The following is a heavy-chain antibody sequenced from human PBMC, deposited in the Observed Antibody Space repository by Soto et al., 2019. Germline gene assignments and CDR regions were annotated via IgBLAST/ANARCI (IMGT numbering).Heavy chain of an antibody. J-gene: IGHJ6*02. CDR3: ARDRVRMDV. Sequence: QVQLVESGGGVVQPGSSLRLSCAASGFTFSSYGMNWVRQVPGKGLEWVADIWYDGSKKNYADSLKGRFTISRDNSKNTLYLQMNRLRVEDTALYYCARDRVRMDVWGQGTTVTVSS. CDR2: IWYDGSKK. D-gene: IGHD3-10*01. CDR1: GFTFSSYG. V-gene: IGHV3-33*01.